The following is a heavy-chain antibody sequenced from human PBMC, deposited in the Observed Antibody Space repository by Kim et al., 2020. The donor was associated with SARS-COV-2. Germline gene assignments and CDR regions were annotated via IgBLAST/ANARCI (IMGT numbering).Heavy chain of an antibody. CDR3: ARGGGETYYYDSSGITV. V-gene: IGHV3-13*04. J-gene: IGHJ4*02. D-gene: IGHD3-22*01. CDR1: GFTFSSYD. Sequence: GGSLRLSCAASGFTFSSYDMHWVRQATGKGLEWVSAIGTAGDTYYPGSVKGRFTISRENAKNSLYLQMNSLRAGDTAVYYCARGGGETYYYDSSGITVWGQGTLVTVSS. CDR2: IGTAGDT.